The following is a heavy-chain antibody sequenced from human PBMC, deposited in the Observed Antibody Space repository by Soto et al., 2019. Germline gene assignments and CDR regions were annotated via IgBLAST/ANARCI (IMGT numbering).Heavy chain of an antibody. Sequence: SETLSLTCTVSGGSISSSSYYWGWIRQPPGKGLEWIGSIYYSGSTYYNPSLKSRVTISVDTSKNQFSLKLSSVTAADTAVYYCARLNYDSSGYLVGYFDYWGQGTLVPVSS. CDR2: IYYSGST. J-gene: IGHJ4*02. CDR1: GGSISSSSYY. CDR3: ARLNYDSSGYLVGYFDY. V-gene: IGHV4-39*01. D-gene: IGHD3-22*01.